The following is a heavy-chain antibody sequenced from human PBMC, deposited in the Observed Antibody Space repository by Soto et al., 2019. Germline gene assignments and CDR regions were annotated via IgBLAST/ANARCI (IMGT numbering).Heavy chain of an antibody. CDR3: ARDGYCSGTTCFHRNYFYFGIDV. Sequence: ASVKVSCKASGNTFSDNAFSWVRQAPGKGLEWMGWISAYSGDTDYAQKFQGRVTMTTDTSTNTVYMDLRSLRSDDTAVYYCARDGYCSGTTCFHRNYFYFGIDVWGQGTTVTVSS. CDR1: GNTFSDNA. V-gene: IGHV1-18*04. J-gene: IGHJ6*02. D-gene: IGHD2-2*01. CDR2: ISAYSGDT.